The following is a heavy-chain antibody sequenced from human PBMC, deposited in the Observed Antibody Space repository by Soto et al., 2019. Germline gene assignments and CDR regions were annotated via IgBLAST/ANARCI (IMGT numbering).Heavy chain of an antibody. Sequence: SQTLSLTCVISWDNVSSNSAAWNWIRPSPSRGLEWLGRTYYRSRWYYDYAISVKSRITINPDTSKNQFSLQLNSVTPEDTAVYYCARAAAASTINWYFDLWSRGTLVTVSS. V-gene: IGHV6-1*01. CDR1: WDNVSSNSAA. CDR3: ARAAAASTINWYFDL. D-gene: IGHD6-13*01. CDR2: TYYRSRWYY. J-gene: IGHJ2*01.